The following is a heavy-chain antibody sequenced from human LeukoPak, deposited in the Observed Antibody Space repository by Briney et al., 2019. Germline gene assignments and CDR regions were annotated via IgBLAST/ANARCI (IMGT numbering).Heavy chain of an antibody. CDR2: ISSSGRTI. D-gene: IGHD3-22*01. V-gene: IGHV3-48*03. J-gene: IGHJ3*02. CDR3: ASYYYDSSGYWVHAFDI. Sequence: QSGGSLRLSCAVSGFTFSSYEMNWVRQAPGKGLEWVSYISSSGRTIYNADSVKGRFTISRDNAKNSLYLQINSLRAEDTAVYYCASYYYDSSGYWVHAFDIWGQGTVVTVSS. CDR1: GFTFSSYE.